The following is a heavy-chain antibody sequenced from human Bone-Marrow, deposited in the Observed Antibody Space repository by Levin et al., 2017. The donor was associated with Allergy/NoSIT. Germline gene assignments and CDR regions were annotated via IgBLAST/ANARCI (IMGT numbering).Heavy chain of an antibody. CDR1: GFTFSSFL. CDR3: ARKGATTGEFDY. J-gene: IGHJ4*02. D-gene: IGHD1-26*01. Sequence: GGSLRLSCAASGFTFSSFLMTWVRQPPGKGLEWVSAISGSGDTTYYADSVKGRFTISRDNSTHTPYLQMNSLRAEATAVYFCARKGATTGEFDYWGQGTLVTVSS. CDR2: ISGSGDTT. V-gene: IGHV3-23*01.